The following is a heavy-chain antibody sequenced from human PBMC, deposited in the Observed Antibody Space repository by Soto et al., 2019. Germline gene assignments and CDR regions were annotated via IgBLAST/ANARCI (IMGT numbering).Heavy chain of an antibody. CDR1: GFTFSSYA. Sequence: GGSLRLSCAASGFTFSSYAMSWVRQAPGKGLEWVLAISGSGGSTYYADSVKGRFTISRDNSKNTLYLQMNSLRAEDTAVYYCAKGDDFWSGFSVYYYYGMDVWGQGTTVTVSS. J-gene: IGHJ6*02. D-gene: IGHD3-3*01. CDR3: AKGDDFWSGFSVYYYYGMDV. V-gene: IGHV3-23*01. CDR2: ISGSGGST.